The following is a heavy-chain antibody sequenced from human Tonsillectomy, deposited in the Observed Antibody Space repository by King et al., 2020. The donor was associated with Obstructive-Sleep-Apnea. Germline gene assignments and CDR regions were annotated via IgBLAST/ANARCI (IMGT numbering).Heavy chain of an antibody. CDR2: IFLNDEK. V-gene: IGHV2-26*01. Sequence: TLKESGPLLVKPTETLPLTCTVSGFPLSNARMGVSWIRQPPGEALEWLADIFLNDEKTYRKSLQDRVTISKDTSKNQVVLILTYMDPVDTATYYCARNQQLAPYYYAMDVWGQGTTVTVSS. CDR1: GFPLSNARMG. CDR3: ARNQQLAPYYYAMDV. J-gene: IGHJ6*02. D-gene: IGHD6-13*01.